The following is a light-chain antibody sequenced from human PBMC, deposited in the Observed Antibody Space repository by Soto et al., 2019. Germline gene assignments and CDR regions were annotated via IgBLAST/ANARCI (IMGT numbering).Light chain of an antibody. CDR2: AVS. CDR3: GSYTTSITVI. CDR1: SSDVGDHNS. J-gene: IGLJ2*01. Sequence: QSALTQPASVSGSPGQSITISCTGTSSDVGDHNSVSWYQQQPGKAPKLMIYAVSNRPSGVSNRFSGSKSGNTASLTISGLQAEDEADYYCGSYTTSITVICGGGTQLTVL. V-gene: IGLV2-14*03.